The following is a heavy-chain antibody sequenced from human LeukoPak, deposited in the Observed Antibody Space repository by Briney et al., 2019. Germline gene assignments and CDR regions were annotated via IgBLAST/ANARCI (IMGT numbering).Heavy chain of an antibody. CDR2: ISSSSSTI. CDR3: AKDQGNSPGGFDY. V-gene: IGHV3-48*04. D-gene: IGHD1-1*01. CDR1: GFTFSSYS. Sequence: GGSLRLSCAASGFTFSSYSMNWVRQAPGKGLEWVSYISSSSSTIHYADSVKGRFTISRDNSKNTLYLQMNTLRAEDTAVYYCAKDQGNSPGGFDYWGQGTLVTVSS. J-gene: IGHJ4*02.